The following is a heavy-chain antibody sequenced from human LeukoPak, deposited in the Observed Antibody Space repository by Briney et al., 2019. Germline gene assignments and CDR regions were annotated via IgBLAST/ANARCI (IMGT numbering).Heavy chain of an antibody. V-gene: IGHV3-64*01. J-gene: IGHJ3*02. D-gene: IGHD1-26*01. CDR2: ISSNGGST. Sequence: GGSLRLSCAASGFTFSSYAMHWVRQAPGKGLEYVSAISSNGGSTYYANSVKGRFTISRDNSKNTLYLQMGSLRAEDMAVYYCARGDSGSYHSAFDIWGQGTIVTVSS. CDR3: ARGDSGSYHSAFDI. CDR1: GFTFSSYA.